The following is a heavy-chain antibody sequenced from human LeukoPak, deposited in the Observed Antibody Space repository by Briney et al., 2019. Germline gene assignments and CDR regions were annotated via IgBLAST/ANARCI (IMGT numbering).Heavy chain of an antibody. CDR2: IRYDGSNK. D-gene: IGHD5-18*01. CDR3: ARDGDTAMASDAFDI. J-gene: IGHJ3*02. CDR1: GFTFSSYS. Sequence: GGSLRLSCAASGFTFSSYSMNWVRQAPGKGLEWVAFIRYDGSNKYYADSVKGRFTISRDNSKNTLYLQMNSLRAEDTAVYYCARDGDTAMASDAFDIWGQGTMVTVSS. V-gene: IGHV3-30*02.